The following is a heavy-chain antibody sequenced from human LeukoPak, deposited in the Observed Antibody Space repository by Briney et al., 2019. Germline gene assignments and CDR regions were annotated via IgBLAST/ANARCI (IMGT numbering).Heavy chain of an antibody. J-gene: IGHJ4*02. V-gene: IGHV3-64*01. CDR3: ARDKGSGSYSAFDY. Sequence: GGSLRLSCAASGFTFSSYAMHWVRQAPGKGLEYVSAMSSNGGSTYYANSVKGRFTISRDNSKNTLYLQMGSLRAEDMAVYYCARDKGSGSYSAFDYWGQGTLVTVSS. CDR2: MSSNGGST. D-gene: IGHD3-10*01. CDR1: GFTFSSYA.